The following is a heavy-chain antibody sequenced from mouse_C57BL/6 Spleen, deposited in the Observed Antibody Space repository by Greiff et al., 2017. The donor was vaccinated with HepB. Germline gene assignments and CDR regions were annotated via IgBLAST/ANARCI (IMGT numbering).Heavy chain of an antibody. V-gene: IGHV1-82*01. Sequence: QVQLQQSGPELVKPGASVKISCKASGYAFSSSWMNWVKQRPGKGLEWIGRIYPGDGDTNYNGKFKGKATLTADKSSSTAYMQLSSLTSEDSAVYFCARFSYDYDGYWGQGTTLTVSS. J-gene: IGHJ2*01. CDR2: IYPGDGDT. CDR1: GYAFSSSW. CDR3: ARFSYDYDGY. D-gene: IGHD2-4*01.